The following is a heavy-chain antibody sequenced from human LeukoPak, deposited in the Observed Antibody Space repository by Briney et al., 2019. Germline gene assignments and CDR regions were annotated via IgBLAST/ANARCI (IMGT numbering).Heavy chain of an antibody. D-gene: IGHD1-1*01. V-gene: IGHV4-59*01. J-gene: IGHJ6*02. CDR2: IYYSGST. Sequence: SETLSLTCTVSGGSISSYYWSWIRQPPGKGLEWIGYIYYSGSTNYNPSLKSRVTISVDTSKNQFSLKLSSVTAADTAVYYCASGRYVHDYYYYGMDVWGQGTTVTVSS. CDR3: ASGRYVHDYYYYGMDV. CDR1: GGSISSYY.